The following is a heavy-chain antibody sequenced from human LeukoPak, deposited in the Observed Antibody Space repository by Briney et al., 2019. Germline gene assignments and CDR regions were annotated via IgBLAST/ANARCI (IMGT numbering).Heavy chain of an antibody. Sequence: GESLKISCKGSGYSFTSYWIGWVRQMPGKGLEWMGIIYPGDSDTRYSPSFQGQVTISADKSNSTAYLQWSSLKASDTAMYYCAGGYCSGGSCYWFDPWGQGTLVTVSS. D-gene: IGHD2-15*01. CDR3: AGGYCSGGSCYWFDP. CDR1: GYSFTSYW. CDR2: IYPGDSDT. J-gene: IGHJ5*02. V-gene: IGHV5-51*03.